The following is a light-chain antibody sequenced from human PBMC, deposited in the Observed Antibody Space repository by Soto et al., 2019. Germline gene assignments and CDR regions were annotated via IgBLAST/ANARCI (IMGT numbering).Light chain of an antibody. CDR2: GAS. CDR1: QSVNSNY. CDR3: QQYGISPLDT. J-gene: IGKJ2*01. V-gene: IGKV3-20*01. Sequence: EIVLTQSPGTLSLSPGDRATLSCRASQSVNSNYLAWYQNKPGQAPRLLIYGASTRATGVSDRFSGSGSGTDFTLTVSRLEPEDYAVYYCQQYGISPLDTFGQGTKLEIK.